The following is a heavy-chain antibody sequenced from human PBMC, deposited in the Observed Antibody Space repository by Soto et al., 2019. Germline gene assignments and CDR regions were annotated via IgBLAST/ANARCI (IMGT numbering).Heavy chain of an antibody. CDR1: GFTFSSYG. Sequence: PGGSLRLSCAASGFTFSSYGMHWVRQAPGKGLEWVAVISYDGSNKYYADSVKGRFTISRDNSKNTLYLQMNSLRAEDTAVYYCAKDLLYGGSSFAPQYYLEYWGQGSLVTVFS. CDR2: ISYDGSNK. CDR3: AKDLLYGGSSFAPQYYLEY. D-gene: IGHD1-26*01. V-gene: IGHV3-30*18. J-gene: IGHJ4*02.